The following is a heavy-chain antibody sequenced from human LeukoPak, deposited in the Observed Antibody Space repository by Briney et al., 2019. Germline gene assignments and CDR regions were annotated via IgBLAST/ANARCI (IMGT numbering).Heavy chain of an antibody. J-gene: IGHJ4*02. D-gene: IGHD2-15*01. CDR3: ARETVGAAQYYFDY. Sequence: GGSLRLSCAASGFTFSNHWMSWVRQAPGKGLEWVSAISGSGGSTYYADSVKGRFTISRDNAKNSLYLQMNSLRAEDTAVYYCARETVGAAQYYFDYWGQGTLVTVSS. V-gene: IGHV3-23*01. CDR2: ISGSGGST. CDR1: GFTFSNHW.